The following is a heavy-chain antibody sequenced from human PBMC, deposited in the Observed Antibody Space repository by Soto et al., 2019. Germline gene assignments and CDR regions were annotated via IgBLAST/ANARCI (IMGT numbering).Heavy chain of an antibody. Sequence: GGSLRLSCAASGFTFSSYAMSWVRQAPGKGLEWVSAISGSGGSTYYADSVKGRFTISRDNSKNTLYLQMNRLRAEDTAVYYCAKAQYYAPKCDPWGQGTLVTVSS. CDR3: AKAQYYAPKCDP. J-gene: IGHJ5*02. CDR1: GFTFSSYA. D-gene: IGHD2-2*01. V-gene: IGHV3-23*01. CDR2: ISGSGGST.